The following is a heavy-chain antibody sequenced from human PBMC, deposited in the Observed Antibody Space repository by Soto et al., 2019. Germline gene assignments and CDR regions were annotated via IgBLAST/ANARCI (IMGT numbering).Heavy chain of an antibody. CDR1: GLTFSNYA. D-gene: IGHD1-7*01. CDR2: MSGSSSTT. V-gene: IGHV3-23*01. J-gene: IGHJ4*02. CDR3: AKNQERELPRVIDF. Sequence: GGSLRPSCATSGLTFSNYAMSWVRQAPGGGLEWVSSMSGSSSTTYYADSVRGRFTISRDRSKSTLYLQMSSLRAEDTALYYCAKNQERELPRVIDFWGQGTLVTVSS.